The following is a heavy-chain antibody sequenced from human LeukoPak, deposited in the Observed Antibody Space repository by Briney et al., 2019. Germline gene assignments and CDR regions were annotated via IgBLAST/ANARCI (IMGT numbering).Heavy chain of an antibody. Sequence: GGSLRLSCAASGFTFSSYGMSWVRQGPGKGLEWVSVIYSGGSTYYADSVMGRFTISRDNSKNTLYLQMNSLRAEDTAVYYCARDCGGDCSDAFDIWGQGTMVTVSS. V-gene: IGHV3-53*01. CDR3: ARDCGGDCSDAFDI. CDR2: IYSGGST. CDR1: GFTFSSYG. D-gene: IGHD2-21*02. J-gene: IGHJ3*02.